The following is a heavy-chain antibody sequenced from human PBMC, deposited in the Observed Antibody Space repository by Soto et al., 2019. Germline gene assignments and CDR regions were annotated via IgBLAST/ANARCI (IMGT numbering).Heavy chain of an antibody. CDR3: AKHFIGGRLQSHFDL. V-gene: IGHV3-23*04. CDR2: LSDNVGTT. CDR1: GVPFGTFT. J-gene: IGHJ4*02. Sequence: EVQLVESGGGLVQPGGSLRLSCAVSGVPFGTFTMNWVRQAPGKGLEWVSGLSDNVGTTHYAYSVKGRFTISRDKSKKTLYLQMNNLRAEDKAVYYCAKHFIGGRLQSHFDLWGQGALVTVSS. D-gene: IGHD1-1*01.